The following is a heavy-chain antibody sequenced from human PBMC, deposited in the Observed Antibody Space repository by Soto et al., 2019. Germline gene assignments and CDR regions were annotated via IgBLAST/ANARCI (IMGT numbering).Heavy chain of an antibody. CDR2: VSYDGGNT. CDR1: GFTFSTSA. Sequence: PGGSLRLSCATSGFTFSTSALHWVRQAPGKGFEWLAIVSYDGGNTYYADSVKGRFTTSRDNSKNTLYLHMNGLRAEDTAVYFCARGSTYYYDSSGFYAPLFEFWGQGT. D-gene: IGHD3-22*01. CDR3: ARGSTYYYDSSGFYAPLFEF. J-gene: IGHJ4*02. V-gene: IGHV3-30-3*01.